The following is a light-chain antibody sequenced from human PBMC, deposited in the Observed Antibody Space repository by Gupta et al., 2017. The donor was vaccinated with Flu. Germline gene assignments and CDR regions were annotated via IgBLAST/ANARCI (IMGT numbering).Light chain of an antibody. J-gene: IGLJ1*01. CDR3: TSYTGSNNFDV. V-gene: IGLV2-8*01. Sequence: SALTQPPSASGSPGQSVTISCTGTNTDVGGYNLVSWFQQHPGKAPKLMIYEVSKRPSGVPDRFSGSKSGNTASLTVSGLQAEDEADYYCTSYTGSNNFDVFGTGTKVTVL. CDR2: EVS. CDR1: NTDVGGYNL.